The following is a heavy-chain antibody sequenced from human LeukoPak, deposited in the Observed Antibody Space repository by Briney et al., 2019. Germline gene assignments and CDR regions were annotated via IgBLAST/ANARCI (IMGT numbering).Heavy chain of an antibody. D-gene: IGHD5-12*01. Sequence: GGSLRLSCAASGFTFSSYGMHWVRQAPGKGLEWVAVIWYDGSNKYYADSVKGRFTISRDNSKNTLYLQMNSLRAEDTAVYYCARPSGYDSLLFDYWGQGTLVTVSS. CDR1: GFTFSSYG. CDR3: ARPSGYDSLLFDY. V-gene: IGHV3-33*01. J-gene: IGHJ4*02. CDR2: IWYDGSNK.